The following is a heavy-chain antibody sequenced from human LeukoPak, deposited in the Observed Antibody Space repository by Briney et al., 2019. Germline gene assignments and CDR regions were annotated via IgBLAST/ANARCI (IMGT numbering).Heavy chain of an antibody. CDR2: ISSSSSYI. CDR3: ARDVLQGYSSGGETDY. Sequence: GGSLRLSCAASGFTFSSYSMNWVRQAPGKGLEWVSSISSSSSYIYYADSVKGRFTISRDNAKNSLYLQMNSLRAEDTAVYYCARDVLQGYSSGGETDYWGQGTLVTVSS. D-gene: IGHD6-19*01. V-gene: IGHV3-21*01. J-gene: IGHJ4*02. CDR1: GFTFSSYS.